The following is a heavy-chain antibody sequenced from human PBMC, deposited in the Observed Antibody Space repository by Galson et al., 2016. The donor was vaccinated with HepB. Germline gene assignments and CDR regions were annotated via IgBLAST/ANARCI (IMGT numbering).Heavy chain of an antibody. V-gene: IGHV1-24*01. J-gene: IGHJ4*02. CDR1: GYTFSSYY. CDR2: FDPEHAET. D-gene: IGHD2-21*02. CDR3: ASGVATSTLEY. Sequence: SVKVSCKASGYTFSSYYLNWVRQAPGKGLEWMASFDPEHAETIYAQNFQGRVTMNEDSSIDTAYMELSSLRSVDTAVYYCASGVATSTLEYWGQGTLVTVSS.